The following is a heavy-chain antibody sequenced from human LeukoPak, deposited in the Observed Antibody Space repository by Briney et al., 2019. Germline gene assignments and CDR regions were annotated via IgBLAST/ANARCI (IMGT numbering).Heavy chain of an antibody. CDR1: GFTFSKFW. CDR3: ARGVEVVPTAMGVYYYYFMDV. Sequence: PGGSLRLSCALSGFTFSKFWMNWVRPAPGKGLVWVSRISADGRTTDYADSVRGRFSISRDNAKNTVYLQMNSLRAEDTAVYYCARGVEVVPTAMGVYYYYFMDVWGQGTTVTVSS. J-gene: IGHJ6*03. V-gene: IGHV3-74*01. CDR2: ISADGRTT. D-gene: IGHD2-2*01.